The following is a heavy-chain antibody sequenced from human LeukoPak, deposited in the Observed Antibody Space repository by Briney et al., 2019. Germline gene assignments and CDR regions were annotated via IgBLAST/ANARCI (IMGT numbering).Heavy chain of an antibody. V-gene: IGHV1-24*01. CDR3: ATYSSGWYCFDY. J-gene: IGHJ4*02. Sequence: ASVKVSCKVSGYTLTELSMHWVRQAPGKGLEWMGGFDPEDGETIYAQKFQGRVTMTEDTSTDTAYKELSSLRSEDTAVYYCATYSSGWYCFDYWGQGTLVTVSS. D-gene: IGHD6-19*01. CDR1: GYTLTELS. CDR2: FDPEDGET.